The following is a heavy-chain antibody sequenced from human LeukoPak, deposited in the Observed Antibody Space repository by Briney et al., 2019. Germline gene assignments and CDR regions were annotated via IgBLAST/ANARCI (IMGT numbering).Heavy chain of an antibody. Sequence: PGGSLSLSCAASGFTFSSYAMSWVRQAPGKGLEWVSAISGSGGSTYYADSVKGRFTISRDNSKNTLYLQMNSLRAEDTAVYYCAKGSKVSPYSSGWYLDYWGQGTLVTVSS. CDR1: GFTFSSYA. CDR2: ISGSGGST. D-gene: IGHD6-19*01. CDR3: AKGSKVSPYSSGWYLDY. V-gene: IGHV3-23*01. J-gene: IGHJ4*02.